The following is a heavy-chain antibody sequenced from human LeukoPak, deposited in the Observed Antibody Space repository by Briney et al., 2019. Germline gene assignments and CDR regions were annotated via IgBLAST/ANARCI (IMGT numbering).Heavy chain of an antibody. CDR2: INAGNGNT. V-gene: IGHV1-3*01. Sequence: ASVKVSCKASGYTFTSYAMHWVRQAPGQRLEWMGWINAGNGNTKYSQNFQGRVTITRDTSASTAYMELSSLRSEDTAVYYCARDYYDSSGSYWYLDLWGRGTLVTVSS. J-gene: IGHJ2*01. D-gene: IGHD3-22*01. CDR3: ARDYYDSSGSYWYLDL. CDR1: GYTFTSYA.